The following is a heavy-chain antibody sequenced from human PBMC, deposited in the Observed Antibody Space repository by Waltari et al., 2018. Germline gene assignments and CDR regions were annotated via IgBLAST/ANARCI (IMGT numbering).Heavy chain of an antibody. CDR3: ASAVRYCSSTSCPGAFDY. Sequence: QVQLVQSGAEVKKPGASVKVSCKASRYTFTGYYMHWVRQAPGQGLEWMGWINPNSGGTNDAQKFQGRVTMTRDTSISTAYMELSRLRSDDTAVYYCASAVRYCSSTSCPGAFDYWGQGTLVTVSS. V-gene: IGHV1-2*02. J-gene: IGHJ4*02. CDR2: INPNSGGT. CDR1: RYTFTGYY. D-gene: IGHD2-2*01.